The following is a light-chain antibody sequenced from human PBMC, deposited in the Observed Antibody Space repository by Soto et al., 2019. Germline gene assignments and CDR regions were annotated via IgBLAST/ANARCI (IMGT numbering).Light chain of an antibody. Sequence: SYELTQPPSVSVSPGQTASITCSGDKLGNKYACWYQQKPGQSPVLVIYQDSKRPSGIPERVSGSNSGNTATLTISGTQAMDEADYYCQAWDSSTGGVFGGGTKLTVL. CDR2: QDS. CDR3: QAWDSSTGGV. J-gene: IGLJ2*01. CDR1: KLGNKY. V-gene: IGLV3-1*01.